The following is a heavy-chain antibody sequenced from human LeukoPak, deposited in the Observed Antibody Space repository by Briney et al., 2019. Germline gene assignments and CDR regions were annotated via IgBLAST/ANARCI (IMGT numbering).Heavy chain of an antibody. CDR3: ARPRHSSSWSPPDY. J-gene: IGHJ4*02. V-gene: IGHV3-7*01. CDR2: IKQDGSEK. Sequence: GGSLRLSCAASGLTFSSYWMSWVRQAPGKGLEWVANIKQDGSEKNYVDSVKGRFTISRDNAKNSLYLQMNSLRAEDTAVYYCARPRHSSSWSPPDYWGQGTLVTVSS. CDR1: GLTFSSYW. D-gene: IGHD6-13*01.